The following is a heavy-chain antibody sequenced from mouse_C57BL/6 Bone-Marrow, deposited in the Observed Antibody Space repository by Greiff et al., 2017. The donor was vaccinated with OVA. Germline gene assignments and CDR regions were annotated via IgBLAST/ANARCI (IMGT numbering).Heavy chain of an antibody. D-gene: IGHD2-3*01. CDR2: INPNYGTT. V-gene: IGHV1-39*01. CDR1: GYSFTDYN. J-gene: IGHJ1*03. Sequence: EVQLQQSGPELVKPGASVKISCKASGYSFTDYNMNWVKQSNGKSLEWIGVINPNYGTTSYNQKFKGKATLTVDQFSSTAYMQRNSRTSEDSAVYYCAKRVYDGYPYWYFDVWGTGTAVTVSS. CDR3: AKRVYDGYPYWYFDV.